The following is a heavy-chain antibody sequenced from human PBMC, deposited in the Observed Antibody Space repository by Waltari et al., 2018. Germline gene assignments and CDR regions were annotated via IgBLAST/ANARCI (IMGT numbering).Heavy chain of an antibody. J-gene: IGHJ3*02. CDR3: ASPEGNAFDI. D-gene: IGHD3-10*01. CDR2: IYYSGST. V-gene: IGHV4-39*01. CDR1: GGSISSSSYY. Sequence: QLQLQESGPGLVKPSETLSLTCTVSGGSISSSSYYWGWIRQPPGKGLEGIGSIYYSGSTYYNPSPKSRVTISLDTSKNEFSLKLSSVTAADTAVYYCASPEGNAFDIWGQGTMVTVSS.